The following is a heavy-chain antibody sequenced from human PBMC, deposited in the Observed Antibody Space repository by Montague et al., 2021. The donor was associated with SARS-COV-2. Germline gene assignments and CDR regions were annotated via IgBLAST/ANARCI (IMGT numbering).Heavy chain of an antibody. Sequence: SETLSLTCTVSGGSISSSYWTWIRQPPGKGLEWIGYIYYSGSTSYNPSLKSRVTMSVDTSKNQFSLKLHSVTAADTAVYYCARGRIEVSMIVVVLTGASYYMDVWGKGTMVTVSS. V-gene: IGHV4-59*12. D-gene: IGHD3-22*01. CDR1: GGSISSSY. CDR2: IYYSGST. CDR3: ARGRIEVSMIVVVLTGASYYMDV. J-gene: IGHJ6*03.